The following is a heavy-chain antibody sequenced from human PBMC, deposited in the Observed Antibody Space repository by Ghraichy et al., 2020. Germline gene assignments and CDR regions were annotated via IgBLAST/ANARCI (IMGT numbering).Heavy chain of an antibody. CDR3: AKASSGWIKDAFDI. V-gene: IGHV3-30*18. Sequence: SCAASGFTFSSYGMHWVRQAPGKGLEWVAVISYDGSNKYYADSVKGRFTISRDNSKNTLYLQMNSLRAEDTAVYYCAKASSGWIKDAFDIWGQGTMVTVSS. D-gene: IGHD6-19*01. J-gene: IGHJ3*02. CDR2: ISYDGSNK. CDR1: GFTFSSYG.